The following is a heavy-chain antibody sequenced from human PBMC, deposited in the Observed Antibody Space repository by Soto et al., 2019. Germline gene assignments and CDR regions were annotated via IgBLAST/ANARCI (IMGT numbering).Heavy chain of an antibody. D-gene: IGHD1-26*01. J-gene: IGHJ6*02. CDR1: GGTFSSYA. V-gene: IGHV1-69*13. Sequence: ASVKVSCKASGGTFSSYAISWVRQAPGQGLEWMGGIIPIFGTANYAQKFQGRVTITADESTSTAYMELSSLRSEDTAVYYCGSPTVGATSYYYGMDVWGQGTTVTVSS. CDR2: IIPIFGTA. CDR3: GSPTVGATSYYYGMDV.